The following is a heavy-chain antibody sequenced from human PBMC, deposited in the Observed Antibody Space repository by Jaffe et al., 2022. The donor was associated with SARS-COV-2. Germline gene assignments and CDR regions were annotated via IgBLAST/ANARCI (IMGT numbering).Heavy chain of an antibody. D-gene: IGHD5-18*01. CDR2: ISADEKNK. CDR1: GFTFNYA. V-gene: IGHV3-30*04. CDR3: ARDRAGYTAMRIDY. J-gene: IGHJ4*02. Sequence: QVQLVESGGDVVQPGRALRLSCIASGFTFNYAMYWVRQAPGKGLEWVAVISADEKNKYYADSVIGRFTISRDNSKNTLYLQMNSLRTEDTAVYYCARDRAGYTAMRIDYWGKGTLVTVSS.